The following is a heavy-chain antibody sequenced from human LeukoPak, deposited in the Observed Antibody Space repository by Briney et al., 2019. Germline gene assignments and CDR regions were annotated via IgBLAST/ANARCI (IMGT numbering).Heavy chain of an antibody. J-gene: IGHJ4*02. CDR2: IIPIFGTA. CDR3: ARDRPSLHKQRSGFDY. D-gene: IGHD5-24*01. CDR1: GGTFSSYA. Sequence: GASVKVSCKASGGTFSSYAISWVRQAPGQGLEWMGGIIPIFGTANYAQKFQGRVTITADESTSTAYMELSSLRSEDTAVYYCARDRPSLHKQRSGFDYWGQGTLVTVSS. V-gene: IGHV1-69*13.